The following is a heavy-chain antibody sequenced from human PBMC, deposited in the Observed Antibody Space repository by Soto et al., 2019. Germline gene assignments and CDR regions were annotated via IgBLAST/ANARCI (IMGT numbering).Heavy chain of an antibody. CDR1: GGTFSSYT. CDR2: IIPILGIA. Sequence: QVQLVQSGAEVKKPGSSVKVSCKASGGTFSSYTISWVRQAPGQGLDWMGRIIPILGIANYAQKFQGRVTITADKSTSTAYMELSSLRSEDTAVYYCARDGVVVAATLGYWGQGTLVTVSS. CDR3: ARDGVVVAATLGY. V-gene: IGHV1-69*08. D-gene: IGHD2-15*01. J-gene: IGHJ4*02.